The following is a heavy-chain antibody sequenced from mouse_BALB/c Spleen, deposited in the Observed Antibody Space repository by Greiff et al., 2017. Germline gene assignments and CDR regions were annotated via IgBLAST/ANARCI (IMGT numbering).Heavy chain of an antibody. CDR3: ARITTAPYAMDY. CDR2: INSNGGST. CDR1: GFTFSSYG. V-gene: IGHV5-6-3*01. D-gene: IGHD1-2*01. J-gene: IGHJ4*01. Sequence: EVKLVESGGGLVQPGGSLKLSCAASGFTFSSYGMSWVRQTPDKRLELVATINSNGGSTYYPDSVKGRFTISRDNAKNTLYLQMSSLKSEDTAMYYCARITTAPYAMDYWGQGTSVTVSS.